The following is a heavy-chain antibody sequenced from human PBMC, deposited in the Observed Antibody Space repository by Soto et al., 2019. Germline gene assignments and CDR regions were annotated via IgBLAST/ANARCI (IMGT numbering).Heavy chain of an antibody. Sequence: ASVKVSCKASGYTFTSYGISWVRQAPGQGLEWMGWISAYNGNTNYAQKLQGRVTMTTDTSTSTAYMELRSLRSDDTAVYYCAREHCYDSSVYYTRDYWGQGTLVTVSS. CDR1: GYTFTSYG. V-gene: IGHV1-18*01. D-gene: IGHD3-22*01. CDR2: ISAYNGNT. CDR3: AREHCYDSSVYYTRDY. J-gene: IGHJ4*02.